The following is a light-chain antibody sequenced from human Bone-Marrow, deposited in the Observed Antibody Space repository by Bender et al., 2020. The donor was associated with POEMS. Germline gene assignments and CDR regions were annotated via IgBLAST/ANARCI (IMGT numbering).Light chain of an antibody. J-gene: IGLJ3*02. CDR2: GNN. CDR3: QSYDTSLSGV. CDR1: SSNIGAGYD. Sequence: QSVLTQPPSVSGAPGQGVTISCTGSSSNIGAGYDVHWYQQFPGTAPRLLIYGNNNRPSGVPDRFSASKSGTSASLAITGLQTEDEADYYCQSYDTSLSGVFGGGTKLTVL. V-gene: IGLV1-40*01.